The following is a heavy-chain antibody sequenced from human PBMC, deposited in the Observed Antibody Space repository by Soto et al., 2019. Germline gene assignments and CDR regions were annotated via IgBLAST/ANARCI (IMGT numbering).Heavy chain of an antibody. Sequence: ASVKVSCKAAGYTFTSYYMHWVRQAPGQGLEWMGIFNPSGGSTSYAQKFQGRVTMTRVTSTSTVYTELSSPSSEGTAVYYCARGVVVAATHLFDPWGQGTLVTVSS. CDR1: GYTFTSYY. CDR3: ARGVVVAATHLFDP. V-gene: IGHV1-46*01. D-gene: IGHD2-15*01. J-gene: IGHJ5*02. CDR2: FNPSGGST.